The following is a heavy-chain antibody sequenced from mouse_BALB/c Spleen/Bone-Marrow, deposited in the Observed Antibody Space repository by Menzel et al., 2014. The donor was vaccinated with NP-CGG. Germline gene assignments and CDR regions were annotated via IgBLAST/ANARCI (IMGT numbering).Heavy chain of an antibody. V-gene: IGHV1S56*01. J-gene: IGHJ2*01. CDR1: GYTFTSYY. D-gene: IGHD2-14*01. CDR3: ARRYDDYFDY. CDR2: IYPGNVNT. Sequence: QVQLQQSGPELVKPGASVRISCKASGYTFTSYYIHWVKQRPGQGLEWIGWIYPGNVNTKYNEKFKGKATLTADKSSSTAYMQLSSLTSEDSALYFCARRYDDYFDYWGQGTTLTVSS.